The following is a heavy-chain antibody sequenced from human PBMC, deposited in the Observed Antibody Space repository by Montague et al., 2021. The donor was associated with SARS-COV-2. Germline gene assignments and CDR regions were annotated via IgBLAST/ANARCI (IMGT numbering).Heavy chain of an antibody. Sequence: SETLSLTCTVSGGSISSSSYYWGWIRQPPGKGLGWIGSIYYSGSTYYNPSLKRRVTISVDTSKNQFSLKLSSVTAADTAVYYCARVISRQNNIVVVGLYYFDYWGQGTLVTVSS. V-gene: IGHV4-39*07. D-gene: IGHD2-15*01. CDR3: ARVISRQNNIVVVGLYYFDY. J-gene: IGHJ4*02. CDR2: IYYSGST. CDR1: GGSISSSSYY.